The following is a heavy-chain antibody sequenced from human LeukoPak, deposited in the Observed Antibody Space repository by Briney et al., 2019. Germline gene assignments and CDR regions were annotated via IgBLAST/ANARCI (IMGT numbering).Heavy chain of an antibody. CDR2: IRGSGSTT. Sequence: GGSLRLSCAASGFAFSSYAMSWVRQAPGKGLEGVSCIRGSGSTTFHADSVKGRFTISRDNSKNTLYLQMNGLRSEDTAVYYCAQGARADTFWYFDLWGRGTLVTVSS. CDR3: AQGARADTFWYFDL. D-gene: IGHD3-16*01. J-gene: IGHJ2*01. CDR1: GFAFSSYA. V-gene: IGHV3-23*01.